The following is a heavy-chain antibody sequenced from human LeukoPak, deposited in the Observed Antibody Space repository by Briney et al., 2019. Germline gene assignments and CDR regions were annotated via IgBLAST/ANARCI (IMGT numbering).Heavy chain of an antibody. CDR3: AKLSSTVTPGVDY. Sequence: SGGSLRLSCAASGFTFSSYGMHWVRQAPGKGLEWVAVISYDGSNKYYADSVKGRFTISRDNSKNTVYLQMNSLRAEDTAVYYCAKLSSTVTPGVDYWGQGTLVTVSS. CDR1: GFTFSSYG. CDR2: ISYDGSNK. D-gene: IGHD4-17*01. J-gene: IGHJ4*02. V-gene: IGHV3-30*18.